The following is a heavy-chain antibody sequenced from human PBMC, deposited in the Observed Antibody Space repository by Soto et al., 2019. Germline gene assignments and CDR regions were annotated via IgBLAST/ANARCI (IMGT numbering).Heavy chain of an antibody. CDR3: AIDFAPGIAAAGTRLNWFDP. Sequence: QVQLVESGGGVVQPGRSLRLSCAASGFTFSSYGMHWVRQAPGKGLEWVAVISYDGSNKYYADSVKGRFTISRDNSKNTLYLQMNSLRAEDTAVYYCAIDFAPGIAAAGTRLNWFDPWGQGTLVTVSS. D-gene: IGHD6-13*01. J-gene: IGHJ5*02. CDR1: GFTFSSYG. V-gene: IGHV3-30*03. CDR2: ISYDGSNK.